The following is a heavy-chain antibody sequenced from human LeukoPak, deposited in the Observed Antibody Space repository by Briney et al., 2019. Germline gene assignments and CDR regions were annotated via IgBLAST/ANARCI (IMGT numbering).Heavy chain of an antibody. J-gene: IGHJ6*02. CDR2: ISGSGGTT. Sequence: GGSLRLSCAASGFTFSTYAMSWVRQAPGKGLEWVSAISGSGGTTYNADSVKGRFTISRDNSKNTLYLQMNSLRAEDTAVYYCARDRVPSSSWWEDYYYGMDVWGQGTTVTVSS. CDR1: GFTFSTYA. D-gene: IGHD6-13*01. V-gene: IGHV3-23*01. CDR3: ARDRVPSSSWWEDYYYGMDV.